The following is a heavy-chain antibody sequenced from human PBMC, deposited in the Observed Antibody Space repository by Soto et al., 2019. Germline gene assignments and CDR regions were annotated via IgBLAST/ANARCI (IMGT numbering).Heavy chain of an antibody. V-gene: IGHV4-4*07. CDR2: ICATGTT. CDR3: VRDGTKTLRDWFDP. D-gene: IGHD1-1*01. Sequence: PSETLSLTCTVSGASISGFYWSWIRKSAGKGLEWIGRICATGTTDYNPSLKSRVMMSVDTSKKQFSLKSRSVTAADTAVYYCVRDGTKTLRDWFDPWGQGISVTVSS. CDR1: GASISGFY. J-gene: IGHJ5*02.